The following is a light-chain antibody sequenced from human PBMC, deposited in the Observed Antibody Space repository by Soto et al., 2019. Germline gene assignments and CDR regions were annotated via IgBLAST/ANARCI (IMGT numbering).Light chain of an antibody. Sequence: QSALTQPPSASGTPGQRVTISCSGSNSNIGDKAVTWYQQIPGTAPKVVIHSDDQRPSGVPDRFSGSKSGNSASLAISAGQSGGGACYFCASWDCRLTLVFGGGTKLTVL. CDR1: NSNIGDKA. CDR2: SDD. V-gene: IGLV1-44*01. J-gene: IGLJ2*01. CDR3: ASWDCRLTLV.